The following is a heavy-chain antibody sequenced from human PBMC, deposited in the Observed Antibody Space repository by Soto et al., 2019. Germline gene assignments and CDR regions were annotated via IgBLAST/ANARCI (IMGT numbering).Heavy chain of an antibody. Sequence: ASVKVSCKASGYTFTSYDINWVRQAAGRGLEWMGWMNPNSGNTGYAQKFQGRVTMTRNTSISTAYMELSSLRSEDTAVYYCARGLPNDFWSAHYYYYYMDVWGKGTTVTVSS. V-gene: IGHV1-8*01. CDR3: ARGLPNDFWSAHYYYYYMDV. CDR2: MNPNSGNT. D-gene: IGHD3-3*01. J-gene: IGHJ6*03. CDR1: GYTFTSYD.